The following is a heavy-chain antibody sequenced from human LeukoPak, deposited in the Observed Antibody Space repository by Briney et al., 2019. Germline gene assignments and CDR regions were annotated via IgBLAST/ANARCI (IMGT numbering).Heavy chain of an antibody. CDR3: AKDQVYSGSYFQPWDI. D-gene: IGHD1-26*01. J-gene: IGHJ3*02. Sequence: GGSLRLSCAASGFTFSSYWMHWVRQAPGKGLVWVARINSDGSSTSYADSVKGRFTISRDNAKNTLYLQMNSLRAEDTAVYYCAKDQVYSGSYFQPWDIWGQGTMVTVSS. CDR1: GFTFSSYW. CDR2: INSDGSST. V-gene: IGHV3-74*01.